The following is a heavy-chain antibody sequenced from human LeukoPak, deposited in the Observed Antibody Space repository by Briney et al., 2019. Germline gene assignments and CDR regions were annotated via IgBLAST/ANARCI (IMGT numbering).Heavy chain of an antibody. D-gene: IGHD5-18*01. J-gene: IGHJ5*02. Sequence: ASVKVSCKASGYTFTSYYMHWVRQAPGQGPEWMGLINPTGGSTGYAQKFQGRVTMTRDMSTSTDYMELSSLRSDDTAVYYCARVKRAMVNWFDPWGQGTLVTVSS. CDR3: ARVKRAMVNWFDP. CDR2: INPTGGST. V-gene: IGHV1-46*01. CDR1: GYTFTSYY.